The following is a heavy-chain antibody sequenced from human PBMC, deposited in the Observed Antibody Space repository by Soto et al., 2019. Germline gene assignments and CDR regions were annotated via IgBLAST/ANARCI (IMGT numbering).Heavy chain of an antibody. D-gene: IGHD1-26*01. CDR3: ARISRGTMWGFDI. CDR2: IYPADSDT. Sequence: GESLKISCKGSGYNFTTYWIGWVRQTPGKGLEWMGVIYPADSDTRKNKGQFTISADKSITTAYLQWSSVKASDTAMYYCARISRGTMWGFDIWGQGTMVTVSS. V-gene: IGHV5-51*01. J-gene: IGHJ3*02. CDR1: GYNFTTYW.